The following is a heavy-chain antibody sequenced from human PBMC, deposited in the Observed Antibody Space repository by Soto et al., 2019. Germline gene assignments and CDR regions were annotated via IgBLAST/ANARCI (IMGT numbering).Heavy chain of an antibody. CDR2: IRSKAYGGTT. J-gene: IGHJ4*02. Sequence: WSLTLSCTASVFTFGDYAMSWFRQAPGKGLEWVGFIRSKAYGGTTEYAASVKGRFTISRDDSKSIAYLQMNSLKTEDTAVYHCAKDRVGGTFYTPLAFWGQGTLVTVSS. D-gene: IGHD1-7*01. CDR1: VFTFGDYA. V-gene: IGHV3-49*03. CDR3: AKDRVGGTFYTPLAF.